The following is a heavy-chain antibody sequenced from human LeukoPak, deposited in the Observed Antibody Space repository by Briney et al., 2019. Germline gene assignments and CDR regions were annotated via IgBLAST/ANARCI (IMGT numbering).Heavy chain of an antibody. V-gene: IGHV3-23*01. CDR1: GFTFSSYA. Sequence: GGSLRLSCAASGFTFSSYAMSWVRQDPGKGLEWVSAISGSGGSTYYEDSVKGRFTISRDNSKNTLYLQMNSLRAEDTAVYYCAKDYYFWSGYLDIWGQGTMVTVSS. D-gene: IGHD3-3*01. CDR2: ISGSGGST. J-gene: IGHJ3*02. CDR3: AKDYYFWSGYLDI.